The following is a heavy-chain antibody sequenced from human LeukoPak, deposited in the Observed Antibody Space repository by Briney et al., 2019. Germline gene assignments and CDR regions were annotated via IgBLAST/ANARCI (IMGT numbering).Heavy chain of an antibody. J-gene: IGHJ5*02. Sequence: SETLSLTCTVSGGSISSYYWSWIRQPPGKGLEWIGFIYYSGSTNYNPSLKIRVTISVDTSKNQFSLRLNSVTAADTAVYYCARHGSATTFLNWSDAWGQGTLVTVSS. V-gene: IGHV4-59*01. CDR1: GGSISSYY. D-gene: IGHD1-14*01. CDR3: ARHGSATTFLNWSDA. CDR2: IYYSGST.